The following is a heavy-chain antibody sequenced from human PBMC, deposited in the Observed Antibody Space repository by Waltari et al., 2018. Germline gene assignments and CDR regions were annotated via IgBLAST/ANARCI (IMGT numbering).Heavy chain of an antibody. CDR1: GFTFTRYL. CDR3: TRALWLGELYDY. D-gene: IGHD3-10*01. V-gene: IGHV3-74*01. Sequence: EVQLDESGGGLVQPGGSLRLSCSASGFTFTRYLMNWVRQAPGKGLVCVSRINRDGSRTTYAASGKGRFTISRYNAKNTVYLQMNSLRVEDTAVYYCTRALWLGELYDYWGQGTLVTVSS. CDR2: INRDGSRT. J-gene: IGHJ4*02.